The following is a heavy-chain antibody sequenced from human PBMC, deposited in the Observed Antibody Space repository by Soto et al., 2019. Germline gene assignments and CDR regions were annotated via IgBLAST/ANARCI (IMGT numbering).Heavy chain of an antibody. CDR1: GGSFSGYY. CDR2: INHSGST. V-gene: IGHV4-34*01. Sequence: SETLSLTCAVYGGSFSGYYWSWIRQPPGKVLEWIGEINHSGSTNYNPSLKSRVTISVDTSKNQFSLKLSSVTAADTAVYYCARTYGDYEDAFDIWGQGTMVTVSS. D-gene: IGHD4-17*01. J-gene: IGHJ3*02. CDR3: ARTYGDYEDAFDI.